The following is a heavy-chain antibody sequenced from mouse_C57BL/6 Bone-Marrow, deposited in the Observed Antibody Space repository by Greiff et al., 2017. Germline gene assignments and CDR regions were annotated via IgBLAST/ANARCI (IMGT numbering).Heavy chain of an antibody. D-gene: IGHD3-2*02. Sequence: QVQLQQPGAELVKPGASVKLSCKASGYTFTSYWMHWVKQRPGQGLEWIGMIHPTSGSTNYNEKFKSKATLTVDKSSSTAYMQLSSLTSEDAAVYYCARDSSGYNYAMDYWGQGTSVTVGS. CDR1: GYTFTSYW. J-gene: IGHJ4*01. CDR3: ARDSSGYNYAMDY. V-gene: IGHV1-64*01. CDR2: IHPTSGST.